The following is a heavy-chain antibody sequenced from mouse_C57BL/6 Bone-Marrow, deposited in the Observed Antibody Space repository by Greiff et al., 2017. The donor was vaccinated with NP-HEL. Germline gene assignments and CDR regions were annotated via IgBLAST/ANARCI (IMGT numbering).Heavy chain of an antibody. CDR3: ARSLLLGFAY. Sequence: VQLVESGPELVKPGASVKISCKASGYAFSSSWMNWVKQRPGKGLEWIGRIYPGDGDTNYNGKFKGKATLTADKSSSTAYMQLSSLTSEDSAVYFCARSLLLGFAYWGQGTLVTVSA. CDR1: GYAFSSSW. D-gene: IGHD2-1*01. CDR2: IYPGDGDT. V-gene: IGHV1-82*01. J-gene: IGHJ3*01.